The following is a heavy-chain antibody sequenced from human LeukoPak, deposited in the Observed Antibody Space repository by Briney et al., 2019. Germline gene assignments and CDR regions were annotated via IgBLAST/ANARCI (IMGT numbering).Heavy chain of an antibody. J-gene: IGHJ5*02. CDR2: NHYSWRT. CDR1: GGPISSHY. D-gene: IGHD2-15*01. V-gene: IGHV4-59*11. CDR3: ARGVGCSGGSFPLGDWFDP. Sequence: SETLALTCTVSGGPISSHYWSWIRQPPGKGLEWIGDNHYSWRTNHNPSLKSRVTMSVDASKNQFSLKLSSVTAADTAVYYCARGVGCSGGSFPLGDWFDPWGQGTLVTVSS.